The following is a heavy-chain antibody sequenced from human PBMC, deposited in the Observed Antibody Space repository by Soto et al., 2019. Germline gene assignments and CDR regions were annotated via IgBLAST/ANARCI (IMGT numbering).Heavy chain of an antibody. V-gene: IGHV3-30-3*01. CDR3: ARGGEAAVADYYGMGV. CDR2: ISYEESNK. J-gene: IGHJ6*02. CDR1: GFTFSNYA. Sequence: GGSLRLSCAASGFTFSNYAIHWVRQAPGKGLEWVAVISYEESNKYYADSVKGRFTISRDNSKNTMYLHMNSLRAEDTAVYYCARGGEAAVADYYGMGVWGQGTTVTVSS. D-gene: IGHD6-19*01.